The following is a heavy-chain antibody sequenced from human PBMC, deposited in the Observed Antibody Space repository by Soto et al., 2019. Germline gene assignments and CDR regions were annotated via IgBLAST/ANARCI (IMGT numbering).Heavy chain of an antibody. V-gene: IGHV3-30*04. CDR3: ARGCSSSDCYTNYYYYYGMDV. Sequence: QVQLVESGGGVVQPGRSLRLSCAASGFTFSSFAMHWARQAPGKGLEWVAFISYDGRKNSYADSVKGRFTVSRDNSKNTVYLQMNSLRAEDTAVYYCARGCSSSDCYTNYYYYYGMDVCGHGTTVTVSS. CDR2: ISYDGRKN. J-gene: IGHJ6*02. CDR1: GFTFSSFA. D-gene: IGHD2-2*02.